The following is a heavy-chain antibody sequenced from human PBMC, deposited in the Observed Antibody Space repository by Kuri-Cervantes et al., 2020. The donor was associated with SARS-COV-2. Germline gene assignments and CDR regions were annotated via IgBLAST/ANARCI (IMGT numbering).Heavy chain of an antibody. CDR3: ARVTPRLYYYGMDV. V-gene: IGHV3-23*01. J-gene: IGHJ6*02. CDR1: GFTFSSYA. Sequence: LTCAASGFTFSSYAMSWVRQAPGKGLEWVSAISGSGGSTYYADSVKGRFTISRDNAKNSLYLQMNSLRDEDTAVYYCARVTPRLYYYGMDVWGQGTTVTVSS. D-gene: IGHD6-6*01. CDR2: ISGSGGST.